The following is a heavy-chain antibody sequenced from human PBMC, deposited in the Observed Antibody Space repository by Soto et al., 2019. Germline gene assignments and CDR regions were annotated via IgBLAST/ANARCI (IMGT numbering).Heavy chain of an antibody. Sequence: PGESLKISCKGSGYSFTSYWIGWVRQMPGKGLEWMGIIYPGDSDTRYSPSFQGQVTISADKSISTAYLQWSSLKASDTAMYYCARFGCSSTSCYRFYYYGMDVWGQGTTVTVSS. CDR2: IYPGDSDT. D-gene: IGHD2-2*01. CDR3: ARFGCSSTSCYRFYYYGMDV. CDR1: GYSFTSYW. J-gene: IGHJ6*02. V-gene: IGHV5-51*01.